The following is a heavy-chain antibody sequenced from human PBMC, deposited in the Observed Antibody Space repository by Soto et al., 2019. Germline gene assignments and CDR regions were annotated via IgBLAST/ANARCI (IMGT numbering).Heavy chain of an antibody. CDR2: ISYDGSNK. Sequence: PGGSLRLSCAASGFTFSSYGMHWVRQAPGKGLEWVAVISYDGSNKYYADSVKGRFTISRDNSKNTLYLQMNSLRAEDTAVYYCASPSMWLSGGSCYDIDYGVQGTLVTVSS. CDR1: GFTFSSYG. V-gene: IGHV3-30*19. D-gene: IGHD2-15*01. J-gene: IGHJ4*02. CDR3: ASPSMWLSGGSCYDIDY.